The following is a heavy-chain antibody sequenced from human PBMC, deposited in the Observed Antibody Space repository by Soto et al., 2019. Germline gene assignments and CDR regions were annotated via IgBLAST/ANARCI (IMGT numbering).Heavy chain of an antibody. Sequence: ASEKVSCKASGYPFTIYAIHWVRQAPGQSLEWMGWINPGNGDTKYSQIFQDRVTITWDTSARTAYMDLSSLISEDTADYYCARDSSSSRSFDYWGQGARVTVSS. V-gene: IGHV1-3*01. CDR2: INPGNGDT. D-gene: IGHD6-6*01. CDR3: ARDSSSSRSFDY. CDR1: GYPFTIYA. J-gene: IGHJ4*02.